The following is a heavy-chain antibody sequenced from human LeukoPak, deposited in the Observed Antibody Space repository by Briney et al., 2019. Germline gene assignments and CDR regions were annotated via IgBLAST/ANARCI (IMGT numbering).Heavy chain of an antibody. D-gene: IGHD2-2*01. V-gene: IGHV4-61*02. J-gene: IGHJ6*03. CDR2: IYTSGST. CDR1: GGSISSGSYY. CDR3: ARDPIVVVPAAKYYYYYMDV. Sequence: KASQTLSPTCTVSGGSISSGSYYWSWIRQPAGKGLEWIGRIYTSGSTNYNPSLKSRVTISVDTSKNQFSLKLSSVTAADTAVYYCARDPIVVVPAAKYYYYYMDVWGKGTTVTVSS.